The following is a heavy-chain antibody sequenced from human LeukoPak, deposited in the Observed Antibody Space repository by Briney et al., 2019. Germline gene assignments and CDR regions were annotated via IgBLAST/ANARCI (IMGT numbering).Heavy chain of an antibody. D-gene: IGHD3-3*01. V-gene: IGHV4-30-2*01. Sequence: NPSETLSLTCTVSGGSMSSDGNYWSWIRQPPGKGLEWIGYIYHSGNTNYNPSLKSRVTISVDRSKTQFSLKLTSVTAADTAVYYCARYGFTIFGALSEAFDIWGQGTMVTVSS. CDR3: ARYGFTIFGALSEAFDI. J-gene: IGHJ3*02. CDR1: GGSMSSDGNY. CDR2: IYHSGNT.